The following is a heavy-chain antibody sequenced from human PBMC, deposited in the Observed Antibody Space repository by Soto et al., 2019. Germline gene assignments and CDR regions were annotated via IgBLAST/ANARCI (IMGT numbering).Heavy chain of an antibody. CDR2: IWYDGSNK. V-gene: IGHV3-33*01. CDR1: GFTFSSYG. CDR3: ARDWGSRITMIVGTSAAFDI. J-gene: IGHJ3*02. Sequence: PGGSLRLSCAASGFTFSSYGMHWVRQAPGKGLEWVAVIWYDGSNKYYADSVKGRFTISRDNSKNTLYLQMNSLRAEDTAVYYCARDWGSRITMIVGTSAAFDIFGQGTMVTVSS. D-gene: IGHD3-22*01.